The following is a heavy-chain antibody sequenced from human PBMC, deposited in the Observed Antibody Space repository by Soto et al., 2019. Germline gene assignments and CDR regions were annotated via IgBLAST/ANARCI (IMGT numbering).Heavy chain of an antibody. Sequence: QLQLQESGSGLVKPSQTLSLTCAVSGGSISSGGYSWSWIRQPPGKGLEWIGYIYHSGSTYYNPSLKSRDTISVDRSKNPFYLKLRSVSAADTAVYYCARAIGWFGELLGGYYFDYWGQGTLVTVSS. J-gene: IGHJ4*02. CDR1: GGSISSGGYS. CDR2: IYHSGST. CDR3: ARAIGWFGELLGGYYFDY. D-gene: IGHD3-10*01. V-gene: IGHV4-30-2*01.